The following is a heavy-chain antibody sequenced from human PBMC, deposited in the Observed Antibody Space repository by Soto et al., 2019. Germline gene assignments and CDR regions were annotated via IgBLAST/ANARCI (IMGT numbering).Heavy chain of an antibody. CDR2: FRTSGDGGTT. CDR3: AKKVNSGPGSQYFDY. Sequence: GGSLRLSCAASGFTFSSYSMSWVRQAPGKGLEWVSGFRTSGDGGTTYYADSVKGRFTISRDNSKNMLFLQMNSLRAEDTVIYYCAKKVNSGPGSQYFDYWGQGTLVTVSS. J-gene: IGHJ4*02. D-gene: IGHD3-10*01. CDR1: GFTFSSYS. V-gene: IGHV3-23*01.